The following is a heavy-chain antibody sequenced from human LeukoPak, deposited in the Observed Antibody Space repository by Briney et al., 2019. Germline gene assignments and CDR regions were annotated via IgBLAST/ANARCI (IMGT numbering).Heavy chain of an antibody. CDR1: GFTFSSYW. CDR2: ISSSGGNT. D-gene: IGHD3-3*01. V-gene: IGHV3-23*01. CDR3: AKDLMVIIVSGALDI. J-gene: IGHJ3*02. Sequence: PGGSLRLSCAASGFTFSSYWMSWVRQAPGKGLEWVSAISSSGGNTYYADSVKGRFTISRDNSKNTLNLQMNSLRAEDTAVYYCAKDLMVIIVSGALDIWGQGTMVTASS.